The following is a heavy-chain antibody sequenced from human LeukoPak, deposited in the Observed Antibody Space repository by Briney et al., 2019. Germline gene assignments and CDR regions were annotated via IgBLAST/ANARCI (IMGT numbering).Heavy chain of an antibody. Sequence: SQTLSLTCTVSGGSISSGDYYWSWIRQPPGKGLEWFGYIYYSGSTYYNPSLKSRVTISVDTSKNQFSLKLSSVTAADTAVYYCATLNVSKFNDFWSGYSDYWGQGTLVTVSS. CDR2: IYYSGST. V-gene: IGHV4-30-4*01. CDR1: GGSISSGDYY. J-gene: IGHJ4*02. CDR3: ATLNVSKFNDFWSGYSDY. D-gene: IGHD3-3*01.